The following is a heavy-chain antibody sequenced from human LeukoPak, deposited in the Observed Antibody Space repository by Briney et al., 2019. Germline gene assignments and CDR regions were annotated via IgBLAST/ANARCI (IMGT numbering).Heavy chain of an antibody. D-gene: IGHD6-13*01. CDR2: IKPDGSQE. Sequence: PGGSLRVSCAASGFSFRHYWMSWVRQAPGKGLEWVANIKPDGSQEYYVDSVKGRFTISRDNAENALYLRMNNLGADDTAVYCCAREAEQLFTLPDYWGQGTLVTVSS. CDR3: AREAEQLFTLPDY. V-gene: IGHV3-7*01. CDR1: GFSFRHYW. J-gene: IGHJ4*02.